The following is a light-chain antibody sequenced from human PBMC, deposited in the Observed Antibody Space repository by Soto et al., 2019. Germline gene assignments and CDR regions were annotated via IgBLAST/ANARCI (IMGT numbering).Light chain of an antibody. V-gene: IGKV1-27*01. Sequence: DIQMTQSPSSLSASVGDRVTITCRASQGISNYLAWYQQKPGKVPKFLIYNESTLQSGVPSRLSGSGSGTDFTLTISSLQPEDVATYYCQKYNTAPWTFGQGAKVEIK. J-gene: IGKJ1*01. CDR2: NES. CDR1: QGISNY. CDR3: QKYNTAPWT.